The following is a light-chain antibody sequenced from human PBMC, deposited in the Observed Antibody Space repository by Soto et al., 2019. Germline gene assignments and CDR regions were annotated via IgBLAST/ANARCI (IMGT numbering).Light chain of an antibody. Sequence: EIVKTQSPATLSVSPGERATLSCRASQSVSSNLAWYQQKPGQAPRLLNYGTSTRATGVPARFSGSGSGTEFTLTLSNLQSEDFAVYYCQQYNDWPPPTFGGGTKVDIK. V-gene: IGKV3-15*01. CDR3: QQYNDWPPPT. CDR1: QSVSSN. CDR2: GTS. J-gene: IGKJ4*01.